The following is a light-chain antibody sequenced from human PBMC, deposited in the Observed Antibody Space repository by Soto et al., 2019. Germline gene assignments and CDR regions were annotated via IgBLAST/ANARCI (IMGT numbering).Light chain of an antibody. Sequence: QSVLTQPASVSGSPGQSITISCTGTSSDVGSYDYVSWYQQHPGKAPKLILFDVTDRPSGVSSRFSGSKSGNTASLTISGLQAEDEADYFCSSFTSSGTLYVFGTGTKVTVL. CDR3: SSFTSSGTLYV. CDR1: SSDVGSYDY. J-gene: IGLJ1*01. V-gene: IGLV2-14*01. CDR2: DVT.